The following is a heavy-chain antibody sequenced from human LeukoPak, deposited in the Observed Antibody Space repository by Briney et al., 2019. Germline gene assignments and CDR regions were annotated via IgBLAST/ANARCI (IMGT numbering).Heavy chain of an antibody. D-gene: IGHD3-3*01. V-gene: IGHV4-34*01. CDR1: GGSFSGYY. Sequence: SETLSLTCTVYGGSFSGYYWSWIRQPPGKGLEWIGEINHSGSTNYNPSLKSRVTISVDTSKNQFSLKLSSVTAADTAVYYCARHSTFFGVVIIKGRVRGPFDYWGQGTLVTVSS. J-gene: IGHJ4*02. CDR3: ARHSTFFGVVIIKGRVRGPFDY. CDR2: INHSGST.